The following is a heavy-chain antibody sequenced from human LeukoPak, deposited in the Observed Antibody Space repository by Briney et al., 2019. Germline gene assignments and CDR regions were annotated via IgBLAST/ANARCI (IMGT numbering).Heavy chain of an antibody. CDR2: ISSSTGGRT. V-gene: IGHV3-23*01. CDR3: ARGGPPGGY. CDR1: GFTFSSNA. Sequence: PGGSLRLSCAASGFTFSSNAMSWVRQAPGKGLEWVSAISSSTGGRTYYADSVKGRFTISRDNSKNTLYLQMNSLRAEDTAVYYCARGGPPGGYWGQGTLVTVSS. J-gene: IGHJ4*02. D-gene: IGHD3-10*01.